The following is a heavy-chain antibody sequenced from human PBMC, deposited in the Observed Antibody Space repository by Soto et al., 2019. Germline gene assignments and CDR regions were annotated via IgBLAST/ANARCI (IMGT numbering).Heavy chain of an antibody. D-gene: IGHD1-26*01. J-gene: IGHJ3*02. CDR3: PSVLSGSYFGGHYDACDX. Sequence: PSETLSLTCTVPGGSVSSVSYYWSWIRQPPGKGLEVVGYIYYSGSTNYHPSLKSRVTISVDTSKHQFSLKLSSVTAADTAVYYCPSVLSGSYFGGHYDACDXPGPRP. CDR2: IYYSGST. V-gene: IGHV4-61*01. CDR1: GGSVSSVSYY.